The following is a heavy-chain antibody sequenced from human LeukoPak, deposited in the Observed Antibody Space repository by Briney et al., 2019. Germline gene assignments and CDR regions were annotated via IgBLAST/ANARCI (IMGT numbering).Heavy chain of an antibody. J-gene: IGHJ5*02. CDR1: GFTFSSYG. Sequence: GGSLRLSCAASGFTFSSYGMHWVRQAPGKGLEWVAVISYDGGNKYYADSVKGRFTISRDNSKNTLYLQMNSLRAEDTAVYYCAAGGSYLFDPWGQGTLVTVSS. V-gene: IGHV3-30*03. CDR2: ISYDGGNK. D-gene: IGHD1-26*01. CDR3: AAGGSYLFDP.